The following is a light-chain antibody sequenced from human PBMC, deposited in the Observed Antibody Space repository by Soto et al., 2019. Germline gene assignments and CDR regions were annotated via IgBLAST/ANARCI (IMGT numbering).Light chain of an antibody. CDR1: SSDVGNGYDS. V-gene: IGLV2-14*01. J-gene: IGLJ1*01. CDR2: EVT. CDR3: SAYTVSVGPYV. Sequence: HSVLTQPASVSGSPGQSITISCSGSSSDVGNGYDSVSWYQQHPGKAPKLIIYEVTNRPSGVSSRFSGSKSGNTASLTISGLQAEDEAGYYCSAYTVSVGPYVFGTGTKVPV.